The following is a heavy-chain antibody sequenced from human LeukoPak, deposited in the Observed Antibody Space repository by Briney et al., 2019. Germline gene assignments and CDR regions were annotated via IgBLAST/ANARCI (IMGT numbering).Heavy chain of an antibody. CDR2: IYYSGST. J-gene: IGHJ4*02. CDR3: ARKSASGWLQFVFDY. Sequence: SETLSLTCTVSSGSISTSNYYWGWVRQPPGKGLEWIGYIYYSGSTNYNPSLKSRVTISVDTSKNQFSLKLSSVTAADTAVYYCARKSASGWLQFVFDYWGQGTLVTVSS. V-gene: IGHV4-61*05. D-gene: IGHD5-24*01. CDR1: SGSISTSNYY.